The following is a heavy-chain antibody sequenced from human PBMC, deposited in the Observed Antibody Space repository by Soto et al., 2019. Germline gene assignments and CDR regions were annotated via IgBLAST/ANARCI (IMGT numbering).Heavy chain of an antibody. J-gene: IGHJ4*02. CDR2: ISYDGSNK. CDR3: ARDRRGNFDY. V-gene: IGHV3-30-3*01. Sequence: GGSLRLSCAASGFTFSSYAMHWVRQAPGKGLEWVAVISYDGSNKYYADSVKGRFTISRDNSKNTLYLQMNSLRAEDTAVYYCARDRRGNFDYWGQGTLVTVSS. CDR1: GFTFSSYA. D-gene: IGHD3-16*01.